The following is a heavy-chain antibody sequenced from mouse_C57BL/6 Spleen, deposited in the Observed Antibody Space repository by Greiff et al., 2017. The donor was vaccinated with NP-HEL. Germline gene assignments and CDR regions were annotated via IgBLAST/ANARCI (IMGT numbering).Heavy chain of an antibody. J-gene: IGHJ1*03. CDR3: ARVDYYGSSYVTWYFDV. Sequence: VQLQQPGAELVKPGASVKLSCKASGYTFTSYWMHWVKQRPGQGLEWIGMIHPNSGSTNYNEKFKSKATLTVDKSSSTAYMQLSSLTSEDSAVYYCARVDYYGSSYVTWYFDVWGTGTTVTVSS. CDR2: IHPNSGST. CDR1: GYTFTSYW. V-gene: IGHV1-64*01. D-gene: IGHD1-1*01.